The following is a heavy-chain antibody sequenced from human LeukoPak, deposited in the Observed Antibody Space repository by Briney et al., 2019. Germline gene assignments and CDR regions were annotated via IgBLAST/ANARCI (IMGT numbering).Heavy chain of an antibody. J-gene: IGHJ4*02. Sequence: GGSLRLSCAASGFIFSSYWMHWVRQAPGKGLVWVSRINSDGSSTSYADSVKGRFTISRDNAKNTLYLQMNSLRAEDTAVYYCARDKSAGADTGSSFYYWGQGALVTVSS. D-gene: IGHD3-10*01. CDR1: GFIFSSYW. CDR2: INSDGSST. CDR3: ARDKSAGADTGSSFYY. V-gene: IGHV3-74*01.